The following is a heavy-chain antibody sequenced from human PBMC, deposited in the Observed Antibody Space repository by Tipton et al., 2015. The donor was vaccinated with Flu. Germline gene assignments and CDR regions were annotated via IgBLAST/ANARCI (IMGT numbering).Heavy chain of an antibody. CDR2: IKLDGSET. V-gene: IGHV3-7*04. D-gene: IGHD3-22*01. CDR1: GFTFDSYW. J-gene: IGHJ3*02. CDR3: ARAYDSSGYYSVDGTLDI. Sequence: AASGFTFDSYWMNWVRQAPGKGLEWVANIKLDGSETYYMDSVKGRFTISRDNTKNSLFLEMNRLRAEDTAVYYCARAYDSSGYYSVDGTLDIWGQGTMVTVSS.